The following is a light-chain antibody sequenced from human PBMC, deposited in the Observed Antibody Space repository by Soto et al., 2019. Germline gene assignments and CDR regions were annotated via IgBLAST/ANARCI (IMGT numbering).Light chain of an antibody. CDR3: QQYGSSPET. V-gene: IGKV3-20*01. Sequence: EIVLTQSPGTLYLSPGERATLSCRASQTVSSNFLAWYQQRPGQAPRLLIYGASSRAAGIPDRFSGSGSGTDFTLTISRLEPEDLAVYYCQQYGSSPETFGQGTKVDIK. J-gene: IGKJ1*01. CDR2: GAS. CDR1: QTVSSNF.